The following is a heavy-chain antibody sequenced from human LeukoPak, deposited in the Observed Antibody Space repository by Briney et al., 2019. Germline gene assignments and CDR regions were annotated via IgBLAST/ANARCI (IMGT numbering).Heavy chain of an antibody. V-gene: IGHV3-23*01. D-gene: IGHD3-10*01. CDR3: AKDRWEETYYGSGSYWDY. CDR1: GFTLSSYA. CDR2: IRGSGGST. J-gene: IGHJ4*02. Sequence: GGSLRLSCAPSGFTLSSYAMSWVRPAPGEGLEWVSAIRGSGGSTYYADSVKARFTISRDNSKNTLYLQMNSLRAEDTAVYYCAKDRWEETYYGSGSYWDYWGQGTLVTVSS.